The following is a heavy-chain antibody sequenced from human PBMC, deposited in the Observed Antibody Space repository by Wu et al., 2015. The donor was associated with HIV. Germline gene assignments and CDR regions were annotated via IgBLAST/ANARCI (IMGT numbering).Heavy chain of an antibody. V-gene: IGHV1-69*11. CDR2: IIPIHGAA. D-gene: IGHD2-15*01. Sequence: QVQLVQSGAEVRKPGSSVKVSCKASGGTFSRSGFSWVRQVPGQGFEWMGRIIPIHGAANYAQKFEGRVTITADESTSTAYMDLSSLTSEDTAVYYCAREECSGGSCYPSLYGMDVWGQGTTVTVSS. J-gene: IGHJ6*02. CDR3: AREECSGGSCYPSLYGMDV. CDR1: GGTFSRSG.